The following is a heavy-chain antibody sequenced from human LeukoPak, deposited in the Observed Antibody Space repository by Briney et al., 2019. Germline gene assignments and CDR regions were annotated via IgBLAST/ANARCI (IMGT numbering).Heavy chain of an antibody. CDR1: GFTFSNAW. V-gene: IGHV3-74*01. D-gene: IGHD1-26*01. Sequence: PGGSLRLSCAASGFTFSNAWMSWVRRAPGKGLVWVSHITTDGSGTSYADSVKGRFTISRDNAKNTLYLQMNSLRAEDTAVYYCARGAIVGTNFDYWGQGPLVTVSS. CDR2: ITTDGSGT. CDR3: ARGAIVGTNFDY. J-gene: IGHJ4*02.